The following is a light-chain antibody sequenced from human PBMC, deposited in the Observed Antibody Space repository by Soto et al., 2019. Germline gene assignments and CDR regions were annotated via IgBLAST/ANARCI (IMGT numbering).Light chain of an antibody. CDR3: QQYNNWPPANT. Sequence: EIVMTQSPATLSVSPGERATLSCRASQSVSSNLAWYQQKPGQAPRLLIYGASTRATGFPARFSGSGSGTEFTLTISRLQSEDFAVYYCQQYNNWPPANTFGQGTKLEI. J-gene: IGKJ2*01. V-gene: IGKV3-15*01. CDR2: GAS. CDR1: QSVSSN.